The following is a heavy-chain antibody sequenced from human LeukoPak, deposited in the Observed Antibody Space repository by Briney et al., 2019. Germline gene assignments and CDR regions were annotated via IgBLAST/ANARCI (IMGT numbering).Heavy chain of an antibody. J-gene: IGHJ5*02. V-gene: IGHV4-59*08. Sequence: SETLSLTCTVSGGSISSYYWSWIRQPPGKGLEWIGYIYYSGSTNYNPSLKSRVTISVDTSRNQFSLKLSSVTAADTAVYYCASGHYYGSGSYFGWFDPWGQGTLVTVSS. D-gene: IGHD3-10*01. CDR3: ASGHYYGSGSYFGWFDP. CDR2: IYYSGST. CDR1: GGSISSYY.